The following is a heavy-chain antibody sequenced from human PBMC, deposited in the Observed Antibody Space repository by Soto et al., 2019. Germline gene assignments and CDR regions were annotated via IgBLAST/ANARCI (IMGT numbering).Heavy chain of an antibody. CDR1: GFTCGGYE. J-gene: IGHJ6*02. D-gene: IGHD3-22*01. CDR3: HNTGTNYYDSSGYHYAHNGMAV. V-gene: IGHV3-48*03. Sequence: GGSLSLSCAASGFTCGGYEMNWVRQAPGKGLEGVSYISSSGSTIYYADSVKGRFTISRDNAKNSLYLQMNSLRAEDTAVYYCHNTGTNYYDSSGYHYAHNGMAVWGQRTTVTVSS. CDR2: ISSSGSTI.